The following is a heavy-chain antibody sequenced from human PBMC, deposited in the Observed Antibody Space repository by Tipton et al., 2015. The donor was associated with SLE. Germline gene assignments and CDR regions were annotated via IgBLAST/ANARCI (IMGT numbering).Heavy chain of an antibody. V-gene: IGHV4-59*01. D-gene: IGHD2-15*01. CDR2: IYYSGST. J-gene: IGHJ4*02. Sequence: TLSLTCTVSGGSISSYYWSWIRQPPGKGLEWIGYIYYSGSTNYNPSLKSRVTISVDTSKNQFSLKLSSVTAADTAVYYCARVSTVVAALDYWGQGTLVTISS. CDR3: ARVSTVVAALDY. CDR1: GGSISSYY.